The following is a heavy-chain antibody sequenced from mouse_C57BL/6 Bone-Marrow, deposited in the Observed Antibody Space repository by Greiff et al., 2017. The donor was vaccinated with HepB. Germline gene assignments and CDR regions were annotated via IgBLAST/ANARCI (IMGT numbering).Heavy chain of an antibody. CDR2: ISSGGSYT. V-gene: IGHV5-6*01. CDR1: GFTFSSYG. Sequence: EVNLVESGGDLVKPGGSLKLSCAASGFTFSSYGMSWVRQTPDKRLEWVATISSGGSYTYYPDSVKGRFTISRDNAKNTLYLQMSSLKSEDTAMDYCASATTVVASNWYFDVWGTGTTVTVSS. CDR3: ASATTVVASNWYFDV. J-gene: IGHJ1*03. D-gene: IGHD1-1*01.